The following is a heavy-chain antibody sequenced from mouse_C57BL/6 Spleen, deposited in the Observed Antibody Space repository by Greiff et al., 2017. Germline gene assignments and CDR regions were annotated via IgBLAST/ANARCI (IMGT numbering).Heavy chain of an antibody. Sequence: VQLKESGPELVKPGASVKLSCKASGYTFTSYDINWVKQRPGQGLEWIGWIYPRDGSNKYNEKFKGKATLTVDTSSSTAYMELHSLTSEDSAVYFCAREGLRIYYFDYWGQGTTLTVSS. CDR1: GYTFTSYD. CDR2: IYPRDGSN. D-gene: IGHD3-2*02. J-gene: IGHJ2*01. V-gene: IGHV1-85*01. CDR3: AREGLRIYYFDY.